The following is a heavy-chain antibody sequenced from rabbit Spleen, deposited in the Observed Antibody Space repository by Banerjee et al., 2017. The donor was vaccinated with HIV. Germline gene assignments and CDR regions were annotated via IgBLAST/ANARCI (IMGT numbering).Heavy chain of an antibody. CDR1: GFDFNSGG. CDR2: IDLVFGST. Sequence: QEQLVESGGGLVQPGGSLTLSCEASGFDFNSGGVSWVRQAPGKGLEWIGHIDLVFGSTYYASWTKGRFTISSHSAQNTVFLQMTSLTASDTATYFCARDTGSSFSSYGMDLWGPGTLVTVS. CDR3: ARDTGSSFSSYGMDL. V-gene: IGHV1S47*01. D-gene: IGHD8-1*01. J-gene: IGHJ6*01.